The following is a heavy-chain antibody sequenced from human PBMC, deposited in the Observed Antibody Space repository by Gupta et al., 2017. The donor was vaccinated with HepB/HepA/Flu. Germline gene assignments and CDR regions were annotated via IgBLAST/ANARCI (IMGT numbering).Heavy chain of an antibody. CDR1: GGSISSSY. CDR3: ARANIAAAGTGWFDP. Sequence: QVQLQESGPGLVKPSETLSLTCTVSGGSISSSYWIWIRQPPGKGLEWIGYIYYSGSTNYNPSLKSRVTISVDTSKNQFSLKLSSVTAADTAVYYCARANIAAAGTGWFDPWGQGTLVTVSS. CDR2: IYYSGST. J-gene: IGHJ5*02. D-gene: IGHD6-13*01. V-gene: IGHV4-59*01.